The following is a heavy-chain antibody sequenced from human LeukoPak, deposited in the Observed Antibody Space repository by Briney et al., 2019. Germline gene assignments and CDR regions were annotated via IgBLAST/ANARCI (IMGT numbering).Heavy chain of an antibody. Sequence: ASVKVSCKASGYTFSGYYMHWVRQAPGQGLEWMGWINPKSGGTNYAQKFQGRVTLTRDTSISTAYMELSRLRSDDTAVYYCARDRAWAYSSPYYFDYWGQGTLVTVSS. V-gene: IGHV1-2*02. D-gene: IGHD6-6*01. CDR2: INPKSGGT. CDR1: GYTFSGYY. CDR3: ARDRAWAYSSPYYFDY. J-gene: IGHJ4*02.